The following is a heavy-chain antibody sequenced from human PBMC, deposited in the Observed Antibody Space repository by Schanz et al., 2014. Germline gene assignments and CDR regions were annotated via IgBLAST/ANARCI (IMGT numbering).Heavy chain of an antibody. D-gene: IGHD6-13*01. CDR2: MYINSGST. CDR3: ARDIATVD. J-gene: IGHJ4*02. CDR1: GFTVNTNY. Sequence: EVQLVESGGGLIQPGGSLRLSCAVSGFTVNTNYMSWVRQAPGKGLEWISSMYINSGSTQYADSVKGRFTISRDNAKNSLYLQMNSLRAEDTAVYYCARDIATVDWGQGTLVTVSS. V-gene: IGHV3-53*01.